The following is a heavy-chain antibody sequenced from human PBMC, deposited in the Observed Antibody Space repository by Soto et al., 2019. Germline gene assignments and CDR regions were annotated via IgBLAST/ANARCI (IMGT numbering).Heavy chain of an antibody. CDR1: GTSISSTGSY. CDR2: IYNSGST. J-gene: IGHJ5*02. D-gene: IGHD5-18*01. V-gene: IGHV4-39*01. Sequence: QLQLQESGPGLVRPSETLSLTCTVSGTSISSTGSYWGWIRQPPGKGLEWIGSIYNSGSTYYNPSLRRRLTISGDTSKNQFSLKLSSVTAADTAVFYCYGGYTYGRTWGQGTLVTVSS. CDR3: YGGYTYGRT.